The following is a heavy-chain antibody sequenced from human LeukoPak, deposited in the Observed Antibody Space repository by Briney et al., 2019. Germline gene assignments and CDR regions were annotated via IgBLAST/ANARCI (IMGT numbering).Heavy chain of an antibody. CDR3: ARDQPGTYTMSST. CDR2: VSGEQTDK. V-gene: IGHV3-30*04. D-gene: IGHD7-27*01. J-gene: IGHJ5*02. Sequence: PGGSLRLSCVASGLTFVHFSMHWVRQAPGKGLEWVAFVSGEQTDKYYADSVKGRFTISRDNSRNTLFLEMNSLRPDDTAVYYCARDQPGTYTMSSTWGQGTLVTVAS. CDR1: GLTFVHFS.